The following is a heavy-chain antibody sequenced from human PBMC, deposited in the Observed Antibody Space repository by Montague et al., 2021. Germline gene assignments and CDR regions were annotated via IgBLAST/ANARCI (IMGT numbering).Heavy chain of an antibody. CDR3: ARLTFAIGDTPEVFDI. CDR2: ISYNGSP. Sequence: SETLSLTCSVSGGSISRRPYYWAWIRQLPGKGLEWIATISYNGSPYSDSALKSRVTISVDTSKNQLSLRLTSVTATDTAVYYCARLTFAIGDTPEVFDIWGQGTTVTVSS. D-gene: IGHD3/OR15-3a*01. J-gene: IGHJ3*02. V-gene: IGHV4-39*01. CDR1: GGSISRRPYY.